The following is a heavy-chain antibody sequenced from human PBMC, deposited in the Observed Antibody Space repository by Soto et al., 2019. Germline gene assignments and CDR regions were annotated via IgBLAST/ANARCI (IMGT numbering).Heavy chain of an antibody. CDR1: GASISSGGSS. CDR2: IYHSGIT. J-gene: IGHJ6*02. D-gene: IGHD3-10*01. Sequence: QLQLQESGSGLVKPSQTLSLTCAVSGASISSGGSSWSWIRQAPGTGLEWIGYIYHSGITNYNPTHKSRVTISVDKSQNQFSLSLSFVTAADTAVYYCARGLTVRGSYGLDAWGQGTTVTVSS. CDR3: ARGLTVRGSYGLDA. V-gene: IGHV4-30-2*01.